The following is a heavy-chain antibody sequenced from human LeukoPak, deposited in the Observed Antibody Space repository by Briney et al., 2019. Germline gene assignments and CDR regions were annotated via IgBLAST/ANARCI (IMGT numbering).Heavy chain of an antibody. CDR1: GGSFSGYY. J-gene: IGHJ4*02. CDR2: INHSGNT. CDR3: ASLEYSGSYFDY. Sequence: PSETLSLTCAVYGGSFSGYYWSWIRQPPGKGLEWIGEINHSGNTNYNPSLKSRVTISVDTSKTQFSLKLSSVTAADTAVYYCASLEYSGSYFDYWGQGTLVTVSS. D-gene: IGHD1-26*01. V-gene: IGHV4-34*01.